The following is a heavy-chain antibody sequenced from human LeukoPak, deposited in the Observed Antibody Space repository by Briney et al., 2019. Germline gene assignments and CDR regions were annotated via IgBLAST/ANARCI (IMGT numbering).Heavy chain of an antibody. CDR2: ISWNSGSI. D-gene: IGHD4-17*01. J-gene: IGHJ4*02. CDR1: GFTFDDYA. V-gene: IGHV3-9*01. Sequence: QSGGSLRLSCAASGFTFDDYAMHWVRQAPGKGLEWVSGISWNSGSIGYADSVKGRFTISRDNAKNSLYLQMNSLRAEDTALYYCAKDSGDYGDEPIFDYWGQGTLVTVSS. CDR3: AKDSGDYGDEPIFDY.